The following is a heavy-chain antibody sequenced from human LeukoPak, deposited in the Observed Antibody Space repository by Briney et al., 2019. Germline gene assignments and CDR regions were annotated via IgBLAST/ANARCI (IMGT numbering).Heavy chain of an antibody. CDR3: ARSRGDGLLGIDY. J-gene: IGHJ4*02. CDR2: IIPILGTA. CDR1: GGTFSSYA. V-gene: IGHV1-69*13. Sequence: SVKVSRKASGGTFSSYAISWVRQAPGQGLEWMGGIIPILGTANYAQKFQGRVTITADESTSTAYMELSSLRSEDTAVYYCARSRGDGLLGIDYWGQGTLVTVSS. D-gene: IGHD3/OR15-3a*01.